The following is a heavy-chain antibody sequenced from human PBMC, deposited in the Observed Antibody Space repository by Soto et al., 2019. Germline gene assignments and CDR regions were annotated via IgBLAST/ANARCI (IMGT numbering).Heavy chain of an antibody. CDR2: IIPIFGTA. CDR1: GGTFSSYA. D-gene: IGHD5-18*01. J-gene: IGHJ6*02. Sequence: SVKVSCKASGGTFSSYAISWVRQAPGQGLEWMGGIIPIFGTANYAQKFQGRVTITADKSTSTAYMELSSLRSEDTAVYYCARDLGYSYGHGAGHSYYYYGLDVWGPGTTVTVSS. CDR3: ARDLGYSYGHGAGHSYYYYGLDV. V-gene: IGHV1-69*06.